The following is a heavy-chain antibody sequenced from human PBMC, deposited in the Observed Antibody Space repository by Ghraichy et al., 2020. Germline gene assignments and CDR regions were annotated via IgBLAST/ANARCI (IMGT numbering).Heavy chain of an antibody. CDR1: GFIFTNYY. CDR2: LDSSGRTI. CDR3: ARGLRDDGDKAVYFDY. D-gene: IGHD3-10*01. Sequence: GGSLRLSCAASGFIFTNYYMSWVRQAPGKGLEWISYLDSSGRTIYYADSVKGRFTTSRDNAQKSLYLQMNSLRTEDTALYYCARGLRDDGDKAVYFDYWGQGTVVPVS. J-gene: IGHJ4*02. V-gene: IGHV3-11*01.